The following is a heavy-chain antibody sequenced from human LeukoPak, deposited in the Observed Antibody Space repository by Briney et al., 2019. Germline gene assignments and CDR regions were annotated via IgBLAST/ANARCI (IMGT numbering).Heavy chain of an antibody. D-gene: IGHD2-2*01. J-gene: IGHJ4*02. Sequence: SETLTLACSVSDDSIRTNSYYWAWVRQPPGKGLEWVGSLHFIGTPYSSPSLSSRVTVSRDTSKNHFSLNLTSVTATDTGVYFCTRGGDAHKLGNFWGPGILVTVSA. CDR2: LHFIGTP. CDR1: DDSIRTNSYY. V-gene: IGHV4-39*02. CDR3: TRGGDAHKLGNF.